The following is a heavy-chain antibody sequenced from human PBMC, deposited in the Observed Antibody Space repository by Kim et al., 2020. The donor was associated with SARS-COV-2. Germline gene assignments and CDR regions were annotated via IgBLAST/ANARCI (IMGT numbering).Heavy chain of an antibody. CDR1: GFSFSDSA. Sequence: GGSLRLSCAAFGFSFSDSAMHWVRQASGKWLEWVGRIRSKANSYATTYAASVKGRFTISRDDSKNSAYLQMNSLKTEGTAVYYFTRVPGMTFAFWDAYDIWGQGTMVTVSS. J-gene: IGHJ3*02. D-gene: IGHD3-16*01. V-gene: IGHV3-73*01. CDR3: TRVPGMTFAFWDAYDI. CDR2: IRSKANSYAT.